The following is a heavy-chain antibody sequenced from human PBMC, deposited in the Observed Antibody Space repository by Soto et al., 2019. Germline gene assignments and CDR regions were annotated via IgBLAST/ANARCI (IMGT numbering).Heavy chain of an antibody. Sequence: EVQLLESGGGLVQPGGSLRLSCAASGFTFSSYAMSWVRQAPGKGLEWVSAISGSGGSTYYADSVKGRFTISRDNSKNTLYLQMNSLRAEDTAVYYCAKVGGYWSSTSCPSDYFDYWGQGTLVTVSS. D-gene: IGHD2-2*01. CDR2: ISGSGGST. CDR1: GFTFSSYA. V-gene: IGHV3-23*01. J-gene: IGHJ4*02. CDR3: AKVGGYWSSTSCPSDYFDY.